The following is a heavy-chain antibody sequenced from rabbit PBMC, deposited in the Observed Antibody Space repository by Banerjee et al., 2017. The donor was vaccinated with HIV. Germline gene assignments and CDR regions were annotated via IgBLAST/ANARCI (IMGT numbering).Heavy chain of an antibody. Sequence: QEQLVESGGDLVKPEGSLTLTCTASGFSFSNKYVMCWVRQAPGKGLEWIACINTSSGNTVYATRAKGRFTISRTSSTTVTLQMTSLTAADTATYFCARNGAGSNYAFNLWGQGTLVTVS. CDR2: INTSSGNT. J-gene: IGHJ4*01. CDR3: ARNGAGSNYAFNL. CDR1: GFSFSNKYV. V-gene: IGHV1S45*01. D-gene: IGHD8-1*01.